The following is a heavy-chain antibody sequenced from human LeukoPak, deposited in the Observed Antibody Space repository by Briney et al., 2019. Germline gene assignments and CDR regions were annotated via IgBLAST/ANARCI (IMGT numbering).Heavy chain of an antibody. V-gene: IGHV1-46*01. Sequence: ASVRVSGKASGYTFTSYYMHWVRQAPGQGLEWMGRINPSGGSTSYAQKFQGRVTMTRDMSTSTVYMELSSLRSEDTAVYYCARDTVAAAGRDIHWFDPRGQGTLVTVSS. D-gene: IGHD6-13*01. CDR1: GYTFTSYY. CDR2: INPSGGST. CDR3: ARDTVAAAGRDIHWFDP. J-gene: IGHJ5*02.